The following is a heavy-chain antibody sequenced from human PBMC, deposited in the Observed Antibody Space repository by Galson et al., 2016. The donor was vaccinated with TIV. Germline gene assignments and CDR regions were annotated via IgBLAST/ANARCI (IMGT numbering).Heavy chain of an antibody. CDR3: AKGMAIFGVIPPWGGMDV. CDR2: VRYDGSHK. CDR1: GFTFSTYV. V-gene: IGHV3-30*02. J-gene: IGHJ6*02. D-gene: IGHD3-3*01. Sequence: SLRLSCAASGFTFSTYVMHWVRQAPGKGLEWVAFVRYDGSHKNYADSVKGRFTISRDNSKYTLYLQMNSLRAEETAVYYGAKGMAIFGVIPPWGGMDVWGQGTTVTVSS.